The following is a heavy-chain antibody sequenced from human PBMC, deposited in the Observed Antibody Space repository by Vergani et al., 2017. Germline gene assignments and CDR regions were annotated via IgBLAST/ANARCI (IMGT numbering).Heavy chain of an antibody. J-gene: IGHJ4*02. Sequence: QVQLLESGGGVVQPGGSLRLSCAASGFTSSSYGMHWVRQAPGKGLEWVAVIRYDGSNKYYADSVKGRFTISRDNSKNTLYLQMNSLRAEDTAVYYCAKAPDFSGSALFDYWGQGTLVTVSS. CDR1: GFTSSSYG. CDR3: AKAPDFSGSALFDY. D-gene: IGHD3-10*01. CDR2: IRYDGSNK. V-gene: IGHV3-30*02.